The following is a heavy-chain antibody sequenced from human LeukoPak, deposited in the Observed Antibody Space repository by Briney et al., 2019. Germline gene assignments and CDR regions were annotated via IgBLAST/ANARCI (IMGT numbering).Heavy chain of an antibody. CDR1: GFTFSTYG. J-gene: IGHJ4*02. CDR3: ARDLRLDY. CDR2: ISYDGSTK. Sequence: GGSLRLSCAASGFTFSTYGMHWVRQAPGKGLEWVAVISYDGSTKYYADSVKGRFTISRDNSKNTLYLQMNSLRAEDTAVYYCARDLRLDYWGQGTLVTVSS. V-gene: IGHV3-30*03.